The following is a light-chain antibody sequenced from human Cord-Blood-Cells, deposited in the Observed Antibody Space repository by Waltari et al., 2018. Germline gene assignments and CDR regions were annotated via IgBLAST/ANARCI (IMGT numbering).Light chain of an antibody. CDR2: DVS. CDR3: SSYTSSSTRV. J-gene: IGLJ3*02. V-gene: IGLV2-14*01. CDR1: SSDVGGYNY. Sequence: QSALTQPASVSGSPGQSITISCTGTSSDVGGYNYVSWYQQHPGKAPKLMIYDVSNRPSWVSNRFSGSQSGNTASLTISGIQAEDEADYYGSSYTSSSTRVVGGGTKLTVL.